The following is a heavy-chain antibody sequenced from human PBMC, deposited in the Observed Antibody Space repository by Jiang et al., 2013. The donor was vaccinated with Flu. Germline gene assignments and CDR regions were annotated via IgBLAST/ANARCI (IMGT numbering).Heavy chain of an antibody. J-gene: IGHJ3*02. CDR1: GFTFSDYY. CDR2: ISGGGRIV. D-gene: IGHD1-1*01. V-gene: IGHV3-11*01. Sequence: QLLESGEAWSSLRVPETLCAASGFTFSDYYMSWIREAPGKGLEWVSYISGGGRIVKYADSVKGRFTISSDNANNSLYLQMDSLRAEDTAVYYCARDDTGIRGSNAFDIWGQGTMVTVSS. CDR3: ARDDTGIRGSNAFDI.